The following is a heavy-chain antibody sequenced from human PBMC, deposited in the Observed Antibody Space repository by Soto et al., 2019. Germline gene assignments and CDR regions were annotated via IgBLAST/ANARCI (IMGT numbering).Heavy chain of an antibody. CDR2: IDPSDSYT. CDR1: GYSFTSYW. V-gene: IGHV5-10-1*01. D-gene: IGHD5-12*01. Sequence: GESLKISCKGSGYSFTSYWISWVRQMPGKGLEWMGRIDPSDSYTNYSPSFQGHVTISADKSISTAYLQWRRLKASDTAMDYCAISIGWLQWTFDYGGPGTLVTVSS. CDR3: AISIGWLQWTFDY. J-gene: IGHJ4*01.